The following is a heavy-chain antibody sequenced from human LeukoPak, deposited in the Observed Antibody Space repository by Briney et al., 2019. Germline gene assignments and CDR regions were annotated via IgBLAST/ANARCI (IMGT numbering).Heavy chain of an antibody. V-gene: IGHV7-4-1*02. Sequence: ASVKVSCKASGYTFTSHYMHWVRQAPGQGLEWMGWINTNTGNPTYAQGFTGRFVFSLDTSVSTAYLQISSLQAEDTAVYYCARSNNDGDYLGVGFDYWGQGTLVTVSS. CDR3: ARSNNDGDYLGVGFDY. CDR1: GYTFTSHY. D-gene: IGHD4-17*01. J-gene: IGHJ4*02. CDR2: INTNTGNP.